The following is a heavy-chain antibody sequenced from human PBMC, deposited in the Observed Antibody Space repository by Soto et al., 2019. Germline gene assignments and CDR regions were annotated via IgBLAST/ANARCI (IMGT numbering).Heavy chain of an antibody. D-gene: IGHD5-18*01. V-gene: IGHV1-18*01. CDR2: ISAYNGNT. J-gene: IGHJ6*02. CDR1: GYTFTSYG. CDR3: ARCIQGDYYYGMDV. Sequence: GASVKVSCKAXGYTFTSYGISWVRQAPGQGLEWMGWISAYNGNTNYAQKFRGRVTMTTDTSTTTVYMELTNLRSDDTAVYYCARCIQGDYYYGMDVWGQGTTVTVSS.